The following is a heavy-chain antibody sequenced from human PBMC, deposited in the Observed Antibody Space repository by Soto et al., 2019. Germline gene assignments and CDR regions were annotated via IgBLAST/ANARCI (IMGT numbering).Heavy chain of an antibody. J-gene: IGHJ4*02. V-gene: IGHV3-30-3*01. CDR2: ISYDGSNK. D-gene: IGHD3-22*01. Sequence: QVQLVESGGGVVQPGRSLRLSCAASGFTFSSYAMHWVRQAPGKGLEWVAVISYDGSNKYYADSVKGRFTISRDNSKTTLYLQMNSLRAEDTAVYYCASLYYDSSGYYHTIVFDYWGQGTLVNVSS. CDR1: GFTFSSYA. CDR3: ASLYYDSSGYYHTIVFDY.